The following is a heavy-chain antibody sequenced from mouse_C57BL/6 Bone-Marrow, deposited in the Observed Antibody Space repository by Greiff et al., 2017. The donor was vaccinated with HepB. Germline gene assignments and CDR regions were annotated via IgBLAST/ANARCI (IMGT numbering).Heavy chain of an antibody. CDR2: INSDGGST. CDR1: EYEFPSHD. V-gene: IGHV5-2*01. Sequence: EVKVIESGGGLVQPGESLKLSCESNEYEFPSHDMSWVRKTPEKRLELVAAINSDGGSTYYPDTMERRFIISRDNTKKTLYLQMSSLRSEDTALYYCARHRNAYYAMDYWGQGTSVTVSS. J-gene: IGHJ4*01. CDR3: ARHRNAYYAMDY.